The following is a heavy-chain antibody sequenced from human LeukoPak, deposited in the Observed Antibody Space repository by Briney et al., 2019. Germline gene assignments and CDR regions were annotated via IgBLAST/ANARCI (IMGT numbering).Heavy chain of an antibody. D-gene: IGHD3-3*01. J-gene: IGHJ4*02. Sequence: SGGSLRLSCAASGFTFSSYWLHWVRQAPGKGLVWVSRIKGDERSTNYADSVKGRFTISRDNAKNSLYLQMNTLRPEDTAVYYCARERQNKDFWSGGDYWGQGTLVTVSS. CDR1: GFTFSSYW. V-gene: IGHV3-74*01. CDR3: ARERQNKDFWSGGDY. CDR2: IKGDERST.